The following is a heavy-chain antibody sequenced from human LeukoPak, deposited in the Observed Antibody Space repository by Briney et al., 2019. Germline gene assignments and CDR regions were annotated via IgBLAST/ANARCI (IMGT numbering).Heavy chain of an antibody. D-gene: IGHD3-10*01. V-gene: IGHV4-31*03. CDR1: GDSISNTVYY. J-gene: IGHJ4*02. CDR3: VREEYGAGSRPFDC. Sequence: PSETLSLTCTVSGDSISNTVYYWGWIRQHPGRGLEWIGYMYYSGTTHYNPSLKSRVTISLDTSKNQFSLTLGSVTAADTAVYYCVREEYGAGSRPFDCWGQGILATVSS. CDR2: MYYSGTT.